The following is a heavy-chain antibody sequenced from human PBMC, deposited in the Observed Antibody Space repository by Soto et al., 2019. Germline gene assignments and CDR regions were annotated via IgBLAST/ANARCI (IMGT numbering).Heavy chain of an antibody. CDR3: ARSDSTHDEFDY. D-gene: IGHD2-21*02. Sequence: PSETLSLTFTVSGGSISGGGYYWSCIRQHPGKGLELIGYIYYSGSTYYNPSLKSRVTISVDTSKNQFSLKLSPVTDADTAVYYCARSDSTHDEFDYWGQGTRVPVYS. CDR2: IYYSGST. J-gene: IGHJ4*02. V-gene: IGHV4-31*03. CDR1: GGSISGGGYY.